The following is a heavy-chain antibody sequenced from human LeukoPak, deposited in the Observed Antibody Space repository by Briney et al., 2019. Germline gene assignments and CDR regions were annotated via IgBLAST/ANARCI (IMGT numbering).Heavy chain of an antibody. CDR2: IYSGGST. V-gene: IGHV3-53*01. Sequence: GGSLRLSCAASGFTVSSNYMSWVRQAPGKGLEWVSVIYSGGSTYYADSVKGRFTISRDNSKNTLYLQMNSLRAEDTAVYYVSREHGVDSFGWFDPWGQGSLVTVS. CDR1: GFTVSSNY. CDR3: SREHGVDSFGWFDP. D-gene: IGHD3-3*01. J-gene: IGHJ5*02.